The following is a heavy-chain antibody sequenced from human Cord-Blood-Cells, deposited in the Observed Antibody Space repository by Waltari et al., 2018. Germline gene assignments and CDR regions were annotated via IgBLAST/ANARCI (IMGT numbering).Heavy chain of an antibody. CDR3: AGLAARSVMGAFDI. D-gene: IGHD6-13*01. Sequence: QVQLVQSGAEVKKPGSSVKVSCKASGGTFSSYAISWVRPAPGQGLEGMGGINPIVGTGNHEQEVQGRGKITADESTSTTYMELSSLRSEDKAVYYCAGLAARSVMGAFDIWGQGTMVTVSS. CDR2: INPIVGTG. CDR1: GGTFSSYA. J-gene: IGHJ3*02. V-gene: IGHV1-69*01.